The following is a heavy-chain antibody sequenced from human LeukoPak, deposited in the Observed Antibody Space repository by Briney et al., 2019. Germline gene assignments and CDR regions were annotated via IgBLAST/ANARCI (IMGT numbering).Heavy chain of an antibody. CDR1: GFTFSSYA. D-gene: IGHD6-13*01. CDR2: ISGSGGST. CDR3: AKESIAAAGISLNYFDY. V-gene: IGHV3-23*01. Sequence: GGSLRLSCAASGFTFSSYAMSWVRQAPGKGLEWVSAISGSGGSTYYADSVKGRFTISRDNSKNTLYLQMNSLRAEDTAVYYCAKESIAAAGISLNYFDYWGQGTLVTVSS. J-gene: IGHJ4*02.